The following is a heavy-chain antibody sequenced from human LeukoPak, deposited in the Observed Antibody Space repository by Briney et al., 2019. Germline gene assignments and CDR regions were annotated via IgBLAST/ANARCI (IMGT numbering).Heavy chain of an antibody. D-gene: IGHD2-15*01. V-gene: IGHV3-23*01. CDR3: AKLRYCSGGSCYGFDP. Sequence: GGSLRLSCAASGFTFSSYAMSWVRQAPGKGLEWVSAISGSGGNTYYADSVKGRFTISRDNSKNTLYLQMNSLRAEDTAVYYCAKLRYCSGGSCYGFDPWGQGTLVTVSS. J-gene: IGHJ5*02. CDR2: ISGSGGNT. CDR1: GFTFSSYA.